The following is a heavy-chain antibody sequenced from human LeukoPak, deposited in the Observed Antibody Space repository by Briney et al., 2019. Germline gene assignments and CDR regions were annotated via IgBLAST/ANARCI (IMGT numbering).Heavy chain of an antibody. V-gene: IGHV4-59*01. Sequence: PSETLSLTCTVSGGSMSSYDWNWIRQSPGKGLEWIGYISDDGSTNYNPSLKSRVTISLDTSKNQFSLRLNSVTAADTAVYFCARHRGHFNENWFDPWGQGTVVTVSS. CDR1: GGSMSSYD. CDR2: ISDDGST. D-gene: IGHD3-3*02. J-gene: IGHJ5*02. CDR3: ARHRGHFNENWFDP.